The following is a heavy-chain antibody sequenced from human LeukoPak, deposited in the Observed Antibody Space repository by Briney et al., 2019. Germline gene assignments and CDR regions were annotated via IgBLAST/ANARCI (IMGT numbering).Heavy chain of an antibody. CDR2: IVASGTRT. CDR3: APLVVDTSLVLDGFDI. V-gene: IGHV3-23*01. J-gene: IGHJ3*02. Sequence: GGSLRLSCEASGFTLSSHGIDWVRQAPGKGLEWVSGIVASGTRTHYADSVKGRFTISRDNSKKTVYPQMNSLRAEDTAVYYCAPLVVDTSLVLDGFDIWGQGAMVTVS. CDR1: GFTLSSHG. D-gene: IGHD5-18*01.